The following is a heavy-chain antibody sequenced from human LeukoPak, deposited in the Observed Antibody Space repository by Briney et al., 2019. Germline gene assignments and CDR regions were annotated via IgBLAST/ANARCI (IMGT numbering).Heavy chain of an antibody. CDR3: ARDKQGSSIY. CDR2: ISWSSGII. J-gene: IGHJ4*02. D-gene: IGHD6-6*01. V-gene: IGHV3-9*01. CDR1: GFTFDDHG. Sequence: PGGSLRLSCAASGFTFDDHGMHWVRQAPGKGLEWVSGISWSSGIIGYADSVKGRFTISRDNAKNSLSLQMNSLRAEDTAVYYCARDKQGSSIYWGQGTLVTVSS.